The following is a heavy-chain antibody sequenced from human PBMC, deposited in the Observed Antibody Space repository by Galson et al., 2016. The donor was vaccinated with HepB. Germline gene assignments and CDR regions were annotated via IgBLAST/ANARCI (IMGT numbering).Heavy chain of an antibody. CDR3: AKESGYSDRYPYYYGMDV. V-gene: IGHV3-23*01. CDR1: GFTFSNYA. J-gene: IGHJ6*02. CDR2: ISGST. D-gene: IGHD2-21*02. Sequence: SLRLPCAASGFTFSNYAMNWVRQAPGKGLEWVSVISGSTYYADSVRGRFTISRDNSKNTLYLQMNSLRVEDTAVYYCAKESGYSDRYPYYYGMDVWGQGTTVTVSS.